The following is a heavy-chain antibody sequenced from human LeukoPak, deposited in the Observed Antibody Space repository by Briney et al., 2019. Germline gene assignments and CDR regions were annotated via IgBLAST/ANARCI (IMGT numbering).Heavy chain of an antibody. D-gene: IGHD4-23*01. CDR3: ARWRTSYGGKGNGYDY. Sequence: SQNLSLTCTVSGGSISSGNYYWSWIRQPAGKGLEWIGRIHTSGSTNYNPSLKSRVTISVDTSKNQFSLKLSSVTAADTAVYYCARWRTSYGGKGNGYDYWGQGTLVTVSS. CDR2: IHTSGST. J-gene: IGHJ4*02. V-gene: IGHV4-61*02. CDR1: GGSISSGNYY.